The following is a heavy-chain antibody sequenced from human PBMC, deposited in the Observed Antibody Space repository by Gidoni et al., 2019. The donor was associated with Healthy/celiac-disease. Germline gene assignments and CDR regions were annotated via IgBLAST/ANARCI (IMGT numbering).Heavy chain of an antibody. Sequence: EVQLVESGGGLVKPGGSLRLSCAASGFTFSSYSMNWVRQAPGKGLEWVSSISSSSSYIYYADSVKGRFTISRDNAKNSLYLQMNSLRAEDTAVYYCARATTGYPYYYYGMDVWGQGTTLTVSS. D-gene: IGHD3-9*01. J-gene: IGHJ6*02. V-gene: IGHV3-21*01. CDR2: ISSSSSYI. CDR3: ARATTGYPYYYYGMDV. CDR1: GFTFSSYS.